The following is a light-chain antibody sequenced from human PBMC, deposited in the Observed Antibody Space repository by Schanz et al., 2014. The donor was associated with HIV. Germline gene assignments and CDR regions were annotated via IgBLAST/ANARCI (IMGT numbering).Light chain of an antibody. J-gene: IGLJ3*02. CDR1: TSNIGKNY. Sequence: QSVLTQPPSASGTPGQRVTISCSGSTSNIGKNYVSWYQQLPGTAPKLLIYDNTKRPSGTPDRFSGSKSGTSATLGITGLQTGDEADYYCGTWDNSLSAVVFGGGTKLTVL. V-gene: IGLV1-51*01. CDR2: DNT. CDR3: GTWDNSLSAVV.